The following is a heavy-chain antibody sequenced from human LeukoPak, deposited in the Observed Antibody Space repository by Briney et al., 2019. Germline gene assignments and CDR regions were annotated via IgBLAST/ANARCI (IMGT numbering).Heavy chain of an antibody. Sequence: GGSLRLSCAASGFTFDDYTMHWVRQAPGKGLEWVSLIYSGGSTYYADSVKGRFTISRDNSMNTMFLQMNSLRAEDTAVYYCARVIAARHFDYWGQGTLVTVSS. D-gene: IGHD6-6*01. CDR3: ARVIAARHFDY. V-gene: IGHV3-66*01. CDR2: IYSGGST. CDR1: GFTFDDYT. J-gene: IGHJ4*02.